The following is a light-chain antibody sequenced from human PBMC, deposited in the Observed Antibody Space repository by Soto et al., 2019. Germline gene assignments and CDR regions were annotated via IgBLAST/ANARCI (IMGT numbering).Light chain of an antibody. CDR1: QSIGTW. V-gene: IGKV1-5*03. CDR3: QQYNSFPYT. CDR2: KAS. J-gene: IGKJ2*01. Sequence: DIQMTQSPSTLSASVGDRVTITCRASQSIGTWLAWYQQKPGKAPKLLIYKASSLESGVPSRFSGSGSGTEFTLTSSSLQPDDFATYYCQQYNSFPYTFGQGTKLEI.